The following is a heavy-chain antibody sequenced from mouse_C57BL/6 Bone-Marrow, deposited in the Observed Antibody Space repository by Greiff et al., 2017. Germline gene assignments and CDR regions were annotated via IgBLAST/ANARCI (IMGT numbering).Heavy chain of an antibody. CDR2: ISNGGGST. D-gene: IGHD5-1*01. V-gene: IGHV5-12*01. J-gene: IGHJ4*01. CDR3: ARHEYVGAMDY. Sequence: EVMLVESGGGLVQPGGSLKLSCAASGFTFSDYYMYWVRQTPEKRLEWVAYISNGGGSTYYPDTVKGRFTISRDNAKNTLYLQMSRLKSEDTAMYYCARHEYVGAMDYWGQGTSVTVSS. CDR1: GFTFSDYY.